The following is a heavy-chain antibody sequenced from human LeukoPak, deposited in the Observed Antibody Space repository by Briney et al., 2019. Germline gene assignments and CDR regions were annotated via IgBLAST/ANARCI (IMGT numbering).Heavy chain of an antibody. V-gene: IGHV3-21*01. J-gene: IGHJ6*03. D-gene: IGHD1-14*01. Sequence: GGSLRLSCAASGFTFSSYSMNWVRQAPGKGLEWVSFISGSSSYIYYADSVKGRFTISRDNAKNSLYLQMNSLRAEDTAVYYCARSPAGANYYLDVWGKGTTVTISS. CDR3: ARSPAGANYYLDV. CDR1: GFTFSSYS. CDR2: ISGSSSYI.